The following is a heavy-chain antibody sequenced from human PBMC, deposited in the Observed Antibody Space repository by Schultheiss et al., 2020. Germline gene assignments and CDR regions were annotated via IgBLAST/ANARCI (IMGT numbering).Heavy chain of an antibody. CDR3: AAKLAYYDSSGYYDPYFDY. CDR1: GGTFTSYD. CDR2: MNPNSGNT. V-gene: IGHV1-8*01. J-gene: IGHJ4*02. D-gene: IGHD3-22*01. Sequence: ASVKVSCKASGGTFTSYDINWVRQATGQGLEWMGWMNPNSGNTGYAQKFQGRVTMTRDTSISTAYMELSRLRSDDTAVYYCAAKLAYYDSSGYYDPYFDYWGQGTLVTVSS.